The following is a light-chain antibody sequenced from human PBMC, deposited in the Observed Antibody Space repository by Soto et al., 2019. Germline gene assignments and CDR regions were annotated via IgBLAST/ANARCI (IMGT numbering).Light chain of an antibody. CDR1: QSVSSN. CDR2: GPS. V-gene: IGKV3-15*01. Sequence: EIVMTQSPATLSVSPGERATLSCRASQSVSSNLAWYQQKPGQAPRLLIYGPSTSATGIAARFSGSGSGTEVTLTVSSLPSEDVAVYYCEQDNNWCPRCTFGGGTKVEIK. J-gene: IGKJ4*01. CDR3: EQDNNWCPRCT.